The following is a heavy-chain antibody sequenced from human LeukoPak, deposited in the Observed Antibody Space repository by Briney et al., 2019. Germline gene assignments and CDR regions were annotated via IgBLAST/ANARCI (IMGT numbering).Heavy chain of an antibody. CDR1: GFTFGDYA. Sequence: GGSLRLSCAASGFTFGDYAMHWVRQAPGKGLEWVSLISGGGGSTYYADSVKGRFTISRDNSKNPLYLQMNSLRTEDTALYYCAKDPYSSGQFDPWGQGTLVTVSS. V-gene: IGHV3-43*02. CDR3: AKDPYSSGQFDP. CDR2: ISGGGGST. D-gene: IGHD6-19*01. J-gene: IGHJ5*02.